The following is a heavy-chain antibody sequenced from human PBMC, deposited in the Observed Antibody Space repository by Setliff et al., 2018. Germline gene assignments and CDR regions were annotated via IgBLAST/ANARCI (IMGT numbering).Heavy chain of an antibody. J-gene: IGHJ3*01. D-gene: IGHD3-3*01. CDR3: ARVGYFDFWRGYGVGAFDL. Sequence: SETLSLTCIVSGVSVSNVNYYWGWIRQPPGKGLEWIGSIYYSGNTYYNPPFKSRVTISIEKSKNQFSLKLTSVTAADTALYYCARVGYFDFWRGYGVGAFDLWGHGTMVTVS. CDR2: IYYSGNT. V-gene: IGHV4-39*01. CDR1: GVSVSNVNYY.